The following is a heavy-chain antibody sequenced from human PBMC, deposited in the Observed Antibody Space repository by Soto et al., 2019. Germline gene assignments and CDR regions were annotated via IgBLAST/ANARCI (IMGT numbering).Heavy chain of an antibody. CDR2: ISWNSGSI. CDR1: GFTFDDYA. CDR3: ARDGGLRLDP. V-gene: IGHV3-9*01. D-gene: IGHD3-16*01. J-gene: IGHJ5*02. Sequence: GGSLGLSCAAYGFTFDDYAMHWVRQAPGKGLEWVSGISWNSGSIDYADSVKGRFTISRDNSKNTLYLQMNSLRAEDTAVYYCARDGGLRLDPWGQETLVTVSS.